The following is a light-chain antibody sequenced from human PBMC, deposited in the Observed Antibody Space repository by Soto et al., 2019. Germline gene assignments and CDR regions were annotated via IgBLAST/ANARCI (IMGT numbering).Light chain of an antibody. CDR1: QRINTW. Sequence: DIQMTQSPSTLSASVGDRVTITCRASQRINTWLAWYQQKPGKAPKLLIYKVSNLKSGVPSTFSGSGSGTEFTLTISSLQPDDLATYYCQQYSSYPWTFGQGTTVEIK. CDR2: KVS. CDR3: QQYSSYPWT. J-gene: IGKJ1*01. V-gene: IGKV1-5*03.